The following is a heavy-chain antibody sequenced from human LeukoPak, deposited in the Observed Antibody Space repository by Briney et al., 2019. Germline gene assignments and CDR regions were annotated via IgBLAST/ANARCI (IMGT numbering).Heavy chain of an antibody. V-gene: IGHV1-69*06. CDR1: GGTFSSYA. D-gene: IGHD3-22*01. Sequence: GSSVKVSCKASGGTFSSYAISWVRQAPGQGLEWMGGIVPIFGTANYAQKFQGRVTITADKSTSTAYMELSRLRSDDTAVYYCARENYYDSSGYSRDAFDIWGQGTMVTVSS. CDR2: IVPIFGTA. J-gene: IGHJ3*02. CDR3: ARENYYDSSGYSRDAFDI.